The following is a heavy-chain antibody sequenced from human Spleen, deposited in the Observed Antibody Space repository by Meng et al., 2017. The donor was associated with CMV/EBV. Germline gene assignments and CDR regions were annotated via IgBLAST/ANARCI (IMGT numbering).Heavy chain of an antibody. CDR1: SSSY. V-gene: IGHV4-39*01. CDR3: ARSPRGGCGSTSCYTERPFDY. Sequence: SSSYWGRIRQPPGKGLEWIGSIYYSGSTYYNPSLKSRVTISVDTSKNQFSLKLSSVTAADTAVYYCARSPRGGCGSTSCYTERPFDYWGQGTLVTVSS. CDR2: IYYSGST. J-gene: IGHJ4*02. D-gene: IGHD2-2*02.